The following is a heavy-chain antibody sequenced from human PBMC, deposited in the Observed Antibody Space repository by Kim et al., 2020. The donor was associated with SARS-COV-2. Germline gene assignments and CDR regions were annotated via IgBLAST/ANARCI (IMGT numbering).Heavy chain of an antibody. J-gene: IGHJ2*01. V-gene: IGHV3-48*02. CDR1: GFTFSSYS. Sequence: GGSLRLSCAASGFTFSSYSMNWVRQAPGKGLEWLSYIKSSSRTISYADSVKGRFTISRDNAKNSLYLQMNSLRDEDTAVYYCARDWSWYFDLWGHGTLVTVSS. CDR2: IKSSSRTI. D-gene: IGHD1-1*01. CDR3: ARDWSWYFDL.